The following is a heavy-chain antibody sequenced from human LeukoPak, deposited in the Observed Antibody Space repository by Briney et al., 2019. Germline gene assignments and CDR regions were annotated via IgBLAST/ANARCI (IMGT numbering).Heavy chain of an antibody. J-gene: IGHJ4*02. V-gene: IGHV1-2*02. CDR3: ATDGYYYGSGTYPNY. CDR2: INPNSGGT. CDR1: GYTFTGYY. Sequence: ASVAVSGKTSGYTFTGYYMHWVRQAPGQGLEWMGWINPNSGGTDYAQKFQGRVTMTRDTSISTAYMELGRLTSDDTAVYYCATDGYYYGSGTYPNYWGQAPLGSISS. D-gene: IGHD3-10*01.